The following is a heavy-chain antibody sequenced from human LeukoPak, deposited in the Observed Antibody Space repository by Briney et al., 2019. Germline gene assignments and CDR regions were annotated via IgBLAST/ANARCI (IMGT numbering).Heavy chain of an antibody. CDR1: GFTFSSYA. J-gene: IGHJ4*02. D-gene: IGHD2-2*01. CDR2: ISYDGSNK. CDR3: ARDYQNYFDY. V-gene: IGHV3-30*04. Sequence: GGSLRLSCAASGFTFSSYAMHWVRQAPGKGLEWVAVISYDGSNKYYADSVKGRFTISRDNSKNTLYLQMNSLRAEDTAAYHCARDYQNYFDYWGQGTLVTVSS.